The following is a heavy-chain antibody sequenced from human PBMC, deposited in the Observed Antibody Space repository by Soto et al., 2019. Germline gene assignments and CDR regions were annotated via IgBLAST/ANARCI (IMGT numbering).Heavy chain of an antibody. CDR1: VDTFTGYY. CDR3: ARESKLVDIMATRGSRYYYYMDV. V-gene: IGHV1-2*04. D-gene: IGHD5-12*01. CDR2: INPNSGGT. J-gene: IGHJ6*03. Sequence: GASVTVSCTASVDTFTGYYMHWVRQAPGQGLEWMGWINPNSGGTNYAQKFQGWVTMTRDTSISTAYMELSRLRSDDTAVYYCARESKLVDIMATRGSRYYYYMDVWGKGTTVTVSS.